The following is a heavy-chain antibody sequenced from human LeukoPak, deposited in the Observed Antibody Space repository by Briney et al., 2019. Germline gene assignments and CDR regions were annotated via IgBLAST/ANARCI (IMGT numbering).Heavy chain of an antibody. V-gene: IGHV3-7*01. CDR2: IKQDGSEK. D-gene: IGHD2-15*01. CDR3: ARGGLYCSGGSCYLVY. J-gene: IGHJ4*02. Sequence: GALRLSCAAFGFTFSSYWMSWVRQAPGKGLEWVANIKQDGSEKYYVDSVKGRFTISRDNAKNSLYLQMNSLRAEDTAVYYCARGGLYCSGGSCYLVYWGQGTLVTVSS. CDR1: GFTFSSYW.